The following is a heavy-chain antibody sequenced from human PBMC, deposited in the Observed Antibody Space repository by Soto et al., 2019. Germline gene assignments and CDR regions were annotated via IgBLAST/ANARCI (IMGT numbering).Heavy chain of an antibody. CDR1: GGTFSSYA. J-gene: IGHJ4*02. CDR2: IIPIFGTA. D-gene: IGHD3-22*01. Sequence: ASVKVSCKASGGTFSSYAISWVRQAPGQGLEWMGGIIPIFGTANYAQKFQGRVTITADESTSTAYMELSSLRSEDTAVYYCARPRPNYYDSSGYYYRYWGQGTLVIVS. V-gene: IGHV1-69*13. CDR3: ARPRPNYYDSSGYYYRY.